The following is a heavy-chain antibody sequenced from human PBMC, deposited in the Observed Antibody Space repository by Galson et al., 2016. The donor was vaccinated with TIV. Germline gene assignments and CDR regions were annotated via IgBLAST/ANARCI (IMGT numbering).Heavy chain of an antibody. V-gene: IGHV1-69*06. CDR1: GGTYSNSP. Sequence: SVKVSCTASGGTYSNSPITWVRQAPGQGLEWMGGILPISDTSNYAQTFQGKVTFTADKSTSTINLELSSLKLEDTAVSDGARTHPRGGGCYFFYVWGQGTRVTVSS. J-gene: IGHJ4*02. CDR2: ILPISDTS. D-gene: IGHD2-21*01. CDR3: ARTHPRGGGCYFFYV.